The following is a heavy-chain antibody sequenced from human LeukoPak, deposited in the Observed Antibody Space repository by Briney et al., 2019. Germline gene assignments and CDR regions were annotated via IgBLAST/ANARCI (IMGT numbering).Heavy chain of an antibody. CDR2: ISSTSSYI. CDR3: ARDPLEGSWYFDL. J-gene: IGHJ2*01. Sequence: GGSLRLSCAASGFTFSSYSVNWVRRAPGKGLEWVSSISSTSSYIYYADSVKGRFTISRDNAKNSLFLQMNSLRAEDTAVYYCARDPLEGSWYFDLWGRGTLVTVSS. D-gene: IGHD5-24*01. CDR1: GFTFSSYS. V-gene: IGHV3-21*01.